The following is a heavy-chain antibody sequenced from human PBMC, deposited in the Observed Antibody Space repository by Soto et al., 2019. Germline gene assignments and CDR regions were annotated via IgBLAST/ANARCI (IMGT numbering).Heavy chain of an antibody. CDR2: TYYRSKWYN. V-gene: IGHV6-1*01. Sequence: SQTLSLTCAISGDSVSSNSAAWNWIRQSPSRGLEWLGRTYYRSKWYNDYAVSVKSRITINPDTSKNQFSLQLNSVTPEDTAVYYCTRXHWYSSGWYFSLSWFDPWGQGTLVTVSS. CDR3: TRXHWYSSGWYFSLSWFDP. D-gene: IGHD6-19*01. J-gene: IGHJ5*02. CDR1: GDSVSSNSAA.